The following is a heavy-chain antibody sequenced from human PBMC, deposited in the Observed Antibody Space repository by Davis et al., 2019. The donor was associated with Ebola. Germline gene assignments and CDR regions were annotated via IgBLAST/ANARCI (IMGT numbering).Heavy chain of an antibody. J-gene: IGHJ5*01. CDR2: IWYDGSKK. D-gene: IGHD2/OR15-2a*01. V-gene: IGHV3-33*01. CDR1: GFTFSSYG. CDR3: ARDPLIIGDATTDS. Sequence: PGGSLRLSCAASGFTFSSYGMHWVRQAPGKGLEWVAVIWYDGSKKYYMDSVKGRFTISRDNAKNSLFLQMNSLRADDTAVYYCARDPLIIGDATTDSWGQGTLVTVSS.